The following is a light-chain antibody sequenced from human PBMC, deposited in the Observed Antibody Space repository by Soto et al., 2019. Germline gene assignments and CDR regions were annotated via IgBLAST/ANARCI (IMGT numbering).Light chain of an antibody. Sequence: QSSLTQPASGSGSPAQSITISCTGTSRDVCAYNFFSWHQQHPGKAPKLMIYNVYDRPSGISYRFSGSKSGNTASLTISGVQGEAEADYYCSAYTVSXTYVVGKGTKV. CDR1: SRDVCAYNF. V-gene: IGLV2-14*03. CDR3: SAYTVSXTYV. CDR2: NVY. J-gene: IGLJ1*01.